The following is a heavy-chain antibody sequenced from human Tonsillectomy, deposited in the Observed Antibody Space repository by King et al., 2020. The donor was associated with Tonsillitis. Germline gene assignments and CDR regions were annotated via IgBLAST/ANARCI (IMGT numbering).Heavy chain of an antibody. J-gene: IGHJ5*02. CDR2: IVVGSGNT. V-gene: IGHV1-58*01. CDR1: GFTFATSA. CDR3: AADVDSGTYHWFDP. D-gene: IGHD3-10*01. Sequence: QLVQSGPEVKKPGTSVKVSCKASGFTFATSALQWVRQARGQRLEGIGWIVVGSGNTNYAQKFQERVTITRDMSTNTAYMELSTLRSEDTAVYFCAADVDSGTYHWFDPWGQGTLVTVSS.